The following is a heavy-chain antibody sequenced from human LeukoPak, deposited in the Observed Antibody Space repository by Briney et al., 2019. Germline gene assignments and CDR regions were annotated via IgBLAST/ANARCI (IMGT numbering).Heavy chain of an antibody. D-gene: IGHD1-26*01. CDR2: IYPGDSDT. CDR3: ARRRAYSGSFHDYFDY. Sequence: GESLKISCKGSGYSFTSYWIGWVRQMPGKGLEWMGIIYPGDSDTRYSPSFQGQATISADKSISTAYLQWSSLKASDTAMYYCARRRAYSGSFHDYFDYWGQGTLVTVSS. CDR1: GYSFTSYW. J-gene: IGHJ4*02. V-gene: IGHV5-51*01.